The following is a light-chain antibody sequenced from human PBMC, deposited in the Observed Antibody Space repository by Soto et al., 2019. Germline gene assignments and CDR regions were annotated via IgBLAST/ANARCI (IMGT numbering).Light chain of an antibody. CDR3: SSYAGSSNLV. V-gene: IGLV2-8*01. Sequence: QSVLTQPPSASGSPGQSVTISCTGTSSDVGGYSYVSWYQQHPGKAPKLMIYEVSKRPSGVPDRFSGSKSGNTASLTVSGLQAEDEADYYCSSYAGSSNLVFGGGTKLTVL. J-gene: IGLJ2*01. CDR2: EVS. CDR1: SSDVGGYSY.